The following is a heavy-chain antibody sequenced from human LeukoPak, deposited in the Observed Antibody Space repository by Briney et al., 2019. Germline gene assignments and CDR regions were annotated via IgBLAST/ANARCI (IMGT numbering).Heavy chain of an antibody. D-gene: IGHD3-10*01. CDR3: ARAGRGYYGSGRLDY. J-gene: IGHJ4*02. V-gene: IGHV3-7*01. Sequence: GGSLRLSCAASGSTFSSYWMSWVRQVPGKGLEWVANIKQDGSEKYYVDSVKGRFTISRDNAKNSLYLQMNSLRAEDTAVYYCARAGRGYYGSGRLDYWGQGTLVTVSS. CDR1: GSTFSSYW. CDR2: IKQDGSEK.